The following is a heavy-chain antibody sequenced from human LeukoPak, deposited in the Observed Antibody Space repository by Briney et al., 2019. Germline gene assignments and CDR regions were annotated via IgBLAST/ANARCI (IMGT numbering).Heavy chain of an antibody. CDR3: ARDPVTLGIVGATGFDY. J-gene: IGHJ4*02. CDR2: ITSSGSTT. CDR1: GFIFSTYS. D-gene: IGHD1-26*01. V-gene: IGHV3-48*01. Sequence: PGGSMRLSCAAAGFIFSTYSMNWVRQAPGKGLERGSYITSSGSTTYYADSVKGRFTISRDNAKNSLFLQMNSLRAEDTAVYYCARDPVTLGIVGATGFDYWGQGTLVTVSS.